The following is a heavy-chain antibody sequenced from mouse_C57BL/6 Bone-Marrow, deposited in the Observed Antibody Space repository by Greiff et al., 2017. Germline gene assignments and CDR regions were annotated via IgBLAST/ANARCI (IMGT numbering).Heavy chain of an antibody. J-gene: IGHJ3*01. CDR2: IDPSDSYT. V-gene: IGHV1-69*01. D-gene: IGHD1-1*01. CDR1: GYTFTSYW. CDR3: ARENYGSSYWFAY. Sequence: QVQLQQPGAELVMPGASVKLSCKASGYTFTSYWMHWVKQRPGQGLEWIGEIDPSDSYTNSNQKFKGKSTLTVDKSSSTAYMQLSSLTSEDSAVYYCARENYGSSYWFAYWGQGTLVTVSA.